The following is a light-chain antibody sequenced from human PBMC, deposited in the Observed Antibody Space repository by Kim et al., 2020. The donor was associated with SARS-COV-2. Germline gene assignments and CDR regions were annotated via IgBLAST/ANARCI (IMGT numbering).Light chain of an antibody. Sequence: SVAAGETARITCGESNIESKGVHWYQQRPGQAPVLVIFHDIERPSGIPERFSGSNSGDTAALTISRVEAGDEADYYCQVWDSSSGVFGGGTQLTVL. V-gene: IGLV3-21*01. CDR1: NIESKG. J-gene: IGLJ3*02. CDR2: HDI. CDR3: QVWDSSSGV.